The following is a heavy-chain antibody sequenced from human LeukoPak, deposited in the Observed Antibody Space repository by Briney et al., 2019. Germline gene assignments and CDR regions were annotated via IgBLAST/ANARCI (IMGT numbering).Heavy chain of an antibody. D-gene: IGHD2-21*02. CDR2: ISSSGSTI. CDR1: GFTFSDYY. J-gene: IGHJ6*03. CDR3: ARSGYCGGDCYSDVYYYYYMDV. V-gene: IGHV3-11*04. Sequence: PGGSLRLSCAASGFTFSDYYMSWLRQAPGKGLEWVSYISSSGSTIYYADSVKGRFTISRDNAKNSLYLQMNSLRAEDTAVYYCARSGYCGGDCYSDVYYYYYMDVWGKGTTVTVSS.